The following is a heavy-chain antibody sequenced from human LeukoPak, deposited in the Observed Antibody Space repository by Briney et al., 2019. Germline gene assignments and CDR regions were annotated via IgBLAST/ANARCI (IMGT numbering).Heavy chain of an antibody. Sequence: SETLSLTCTVSGGSISTYSWSWIRQPPGKGLEWIGYIYYTGSTNYNPSLESRVTISVDTSKNQFSLKLSSVTAADTAVYYCARRGYSYGTMYYFDYWGQGTLVTVSS. D-gene: IGHD5-18*01. V-gene: IGHV4-59*08. CDR1: GGSISTYS. J-gene: IGHJ4*02. CDR2: IYYTGST. CDR3: ARRGYSYGTMYYFDY.